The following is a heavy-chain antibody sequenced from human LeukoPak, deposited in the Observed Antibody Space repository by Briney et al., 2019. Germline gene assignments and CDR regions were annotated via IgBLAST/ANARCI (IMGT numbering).Heavy chain of an antibody. Sequence: PGGSLRLSCSAAEFTCNYYSRHWVRQARGKGLEHVSGSTSNGGSTSYADSVKGRFTISRDNSKNTLWLQMSSLRDEDTAVYYFVKPANWGIRDNYFDHWGQGTLVTVSS. CDR1: EFTCNYYS. CDR2: STSNGGST. CDR3: VKPANWGIRDNYFDH. D-gene: IGHD3-16*01. V-gene: IGHV3-64D*09. J-gene: IGHJ4*02.